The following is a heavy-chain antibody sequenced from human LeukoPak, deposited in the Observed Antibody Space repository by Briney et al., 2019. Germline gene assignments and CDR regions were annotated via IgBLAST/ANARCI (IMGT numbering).Heavy chain of an antibody. J-gene: IGHJ4*02. V-gene: IGHV3-21*01. Sequence: GGSLRLSCAASGFTFSSYSMNWVRQAPGKGLEWVSSISSSNSYIYYADSVKGRFTISRDNAKNSLYLQMNSLRAEDTAVYYCARDTYYDFWSGFDYWGQGTLVTVSS. CDR1: GFTFSSYS. CDR3: ARDTYYDFWSGFDY. CDR2: ISSSNSYI. D-gene: IGHD3-3*01.